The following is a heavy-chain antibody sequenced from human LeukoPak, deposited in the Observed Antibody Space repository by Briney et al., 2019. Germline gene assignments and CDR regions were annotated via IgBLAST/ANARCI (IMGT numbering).Heavy chain of an antibody. CDR1: SGSFSDYY. CDR3: ARGYPGYYYYYMDV. D-gene: IGHD2-2*02. CDR2: INHSGST. Sequence: PSETLSLTCAVYSGSFSDYYWSWIRQPPGKGLEWIGEINHSGSTNYNPPLKSRVTFSVDTSKNQFSLKLSSVTAADTAIYYCARGYPGYYYYYMDVWGKGTTVTVSS. J-gene: IGHJ6*03. V-gene: IGHV4-34*01.